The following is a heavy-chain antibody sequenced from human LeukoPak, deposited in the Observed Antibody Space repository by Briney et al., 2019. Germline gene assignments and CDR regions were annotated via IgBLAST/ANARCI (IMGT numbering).Heavy chain of an antibody. CDR1: GGSISSYY. V-gene: IGHV4-4*07. Sequence: SETLSLTCSVSGGSISSYYWSWIRQSAGKGLEWIGRIYPTGSTNYNPSLKSRVTISGDKSKNQFSLKLSSVAAADTAVYYCARVGPVEMATIAVWGQGTLVTVSS. CDR3: ARVGPVEMATIAV. J-gene: IGHJ4*02. CDR2: IYPTGST. D-gene: IGHD5-24*01.